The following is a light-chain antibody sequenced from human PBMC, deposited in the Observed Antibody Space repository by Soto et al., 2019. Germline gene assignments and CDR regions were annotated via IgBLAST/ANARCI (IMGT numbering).Light chain of an antibody. CDR3: QQRSNWPLT. V-gene: IGKV1-5*01. CDR2: DAS. J-gene: IGKJ5*01. CDR1: QTIDTR. Sequence: DIKMSQSLSSLSSNVGDRVTITCRATQTIDTRLAWYQQRPGEAPKLLIYDASSLENGVPSRFSGSGSGTEFTLTISGLEPEDFAVYYCQQRSNWPLTFGQGRLPEVK.